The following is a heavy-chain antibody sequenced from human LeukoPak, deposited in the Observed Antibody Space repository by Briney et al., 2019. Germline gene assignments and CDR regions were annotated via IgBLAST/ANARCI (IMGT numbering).Heavy chain of an antibody. D-gene: IGHD6-6*01. J-gene: IGHJ4*02. Sequence: PSETLSLTCAVYGGSFSGYYWSWIRQPPGKGLEWIGEINHSGSTNYNPSLKSRVTISVDTSKNQFSLKLSSVTAADTAVYYCARVDEGSSPTFDYWGQATLVTVSS. CDR2: INHSGST. V-gene: IGHV4-34*01. CDR1: GGSFSGYY. CDR3: ARVDEGSSPTFDY.